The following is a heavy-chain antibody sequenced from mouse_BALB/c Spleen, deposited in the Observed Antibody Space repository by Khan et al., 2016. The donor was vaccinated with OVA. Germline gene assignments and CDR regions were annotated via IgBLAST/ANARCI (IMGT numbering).Heavy chain of an antibody. D-gene: IGHD2-13*01. V-gene: IGHV2-3*01. CDR3: VKWGDLDAMDY. CDR2: IWGDGNT. CDR1: GFSLTSYG. J-gene: IGHJ4*01. Sequence: QVQLKQSGPGLVAPSQSLSITCTVSGFSLTSYGVNWVRQPPGKGLEWLGVIWGDGNTNYHSALISRLSISKDNSMSQVFLKLNNLQTDDTATYYCVKWGDLDAMDYWGQGTSVTVSS.